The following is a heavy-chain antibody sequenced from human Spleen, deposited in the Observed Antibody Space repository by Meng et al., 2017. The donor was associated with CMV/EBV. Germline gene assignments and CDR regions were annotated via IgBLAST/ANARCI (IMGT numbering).Heavy chain of an antibody. J-gene: IGHJ6*02. CDR2: IYSGGSST. V-gene: IGHV3-23*03. CDR3: AKVQKEGGYYDILTGYYSGYYYGMDV. D-gene: IGHD3-9*01. Sequence: GESLKISCAASGFTFSSYAMSWVRQAPGKGLEWVSVIYSGGSSTYYADSVKGRYTISRDNSQNTLYLQMNSLRAEDTAVYYCAKVQKEGGYYDILTGYYSGYYYGMDVWGQGTTVTV. CDR1: GFTFSSYA.